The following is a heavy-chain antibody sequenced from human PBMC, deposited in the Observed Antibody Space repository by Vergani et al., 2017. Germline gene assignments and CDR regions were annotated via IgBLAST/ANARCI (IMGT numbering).Heavy chain of an antibody. J-gene: IGHJ6*03. CDR2: IYYSGTT. V-gene: IGHV4-59*06. CDR3: ARQKDYYMDV. CDR1: GYTFTAYY. Sequence: QVQLVQSGAEVGKPGASVKISCKASGYTFTAYYIHWVRQRPGMGLDWLGYIYYSGTTYYNPSLESRLTISLDTSENHLSLKLTSVTAADTAVYYCARQKDYYMDVWGKGAPVTVS.